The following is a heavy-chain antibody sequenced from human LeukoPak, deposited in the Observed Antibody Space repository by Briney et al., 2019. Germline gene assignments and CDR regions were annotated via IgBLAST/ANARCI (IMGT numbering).Heavy chain of an antibody. CDR1: GFTFRNYW. V-gene: IGHV3-7*03. D-gene: IGHD6-19*01. Sequence: GGSLRLSCAASGFTFRNYWMSWVRQVPGTGLEWVANIKQDGSDRNYVTSVRSRFTISRDNAESSLYLQMNSLRAEDTAVYYCVRNLAVAGTCFDSWGQGTLVTVSS. J-gene: IGHJ4*02. CDR2: IKQDGSDR. CDR3: VRNLAVAGTCFDS.